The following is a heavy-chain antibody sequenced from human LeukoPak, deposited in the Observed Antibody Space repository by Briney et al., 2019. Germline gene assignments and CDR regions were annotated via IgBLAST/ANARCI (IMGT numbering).Heavy chain of an antibody. Sequence: GSLRLSCAASGFTFSSYWMSWVRQPPGKGLEWIGEIYHSGSTNYNPSLKSRVTISVDKSKNQFSLKLSSVTAADTAFYYCEREGDVLGATIDSWGQGTLVTVSS. CDR3: EREGDVLGATIDS. J-gene: IGHJ4*02. CDR2: IYHSGST. V-gene: IGHV4-4*02. D-gene: IGHD1-26*01. CDR1: GFTFSSYW.